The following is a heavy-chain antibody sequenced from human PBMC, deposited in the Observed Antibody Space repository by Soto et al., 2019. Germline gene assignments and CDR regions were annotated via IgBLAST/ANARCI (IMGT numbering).Heavy chain of an antibody. V-gene: IGHV3-66*04. CDR1: GFAVSSNY. D-gene: IGHD2-15*01. J-gene: IGHJ6*02. CDR3: ARLGVGYCSGGSCYSAGYYYGMDV. Sequence: EVQLVESGGGLVQPGGSLRLSCAASGFAVSSNYMSWVRQAPGKGLEWVSVIYSGGSTYYADSVKGRFTISRDNSKNTRYLQMNSLRAEDTAVYYCARLGVGYCSGGSCYSAGYYYGMDVWGQGTTVTVSS. CDR2: IYSGGST.